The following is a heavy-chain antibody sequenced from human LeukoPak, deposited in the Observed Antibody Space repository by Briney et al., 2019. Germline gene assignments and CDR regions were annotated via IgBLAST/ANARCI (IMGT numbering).Heavy chain of an antibody. Sequence: PGGSLRLSCAASGFTFSSYGIHWVRQAPGKGLEWVSFIRSDGSNKYYADSVKGRFTISRDNSKSTLYLQMNSLRAEDTAVYYCAKDYSKTTYYGSGTYYRPNWFDPWGQGTLVTVSS. J-gene: IGHJ5*02. CDR2: IRSDGSNK. CDR3: AKDYSKTTYYGSGTYYRPNWFDP. V-gene: IGHV3-30*02. D-gene: IGHD3-10*01. CDR1: GFTFSSYG.